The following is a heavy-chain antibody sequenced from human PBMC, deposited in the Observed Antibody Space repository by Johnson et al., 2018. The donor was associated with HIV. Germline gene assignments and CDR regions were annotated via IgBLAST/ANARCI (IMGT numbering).Heavy chain of an antibody. CDR1: GFTFDDYG. CDR2: INWNGGST. V-gene: IGHV3-20*04. D-gene: IGHD5-12*01. J-gene: IGHJ3*02. Sequence: VQLVESGGGVVRPGGSLRLSCAASGFTFDDYGMSWVRQTPGKGLEWVSGINWNGGSTGYADSVKGRFTISRDNAKNAVYLQMNSLGAGDTAVYYCAKDQHGPLVPTVMRDDAFDIWGQGTMVTVSS. CDR3: AKDQHGPLVPTVMRDDAFDI.